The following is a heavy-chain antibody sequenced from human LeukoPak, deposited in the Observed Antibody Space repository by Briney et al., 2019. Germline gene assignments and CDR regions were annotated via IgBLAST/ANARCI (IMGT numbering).Heavy chain of an antibody. D-gene: IGHD4-17*01. J-gene: IGHJ6*04. Sequence: GGSLRLSCAASGFTFSSYSMKWVRQAPGKGLEWVSSISSSGSYIYYSDSVKGRFTISRDNAKNSLYLQMNSLRAEDTAVYYCAREGMTPVPYYYGMDVWSKGTTVTVSS. V-gene: IGHV3-21*01. CDR3: AREGMTPVPYYYGMDV. CDR2: ISSSGSYI. CDR1: GFTFSSYS.